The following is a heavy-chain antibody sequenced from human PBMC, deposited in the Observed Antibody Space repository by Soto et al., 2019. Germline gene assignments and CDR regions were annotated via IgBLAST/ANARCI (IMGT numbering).Heavy chain of an antibody. CDR3: LAYYTVTTWWYGMDV. CDR2: IYPRDSDT. J-gene: IGHJ6*02. Sequence: LGESLKISCKASGFSFTSYWIGWVRQVPGKGLECMGIIYPRDSDTRYNPSFQGQVTISVDESINTAYLQMNSLKTEDTAVYYCLAYYTVTTWWYGMDVWGQGTTVTVSS. CDR1: GFSFTSYW. V-gene: IGHV5-51*01. D-gene: IGHD4-4*01.